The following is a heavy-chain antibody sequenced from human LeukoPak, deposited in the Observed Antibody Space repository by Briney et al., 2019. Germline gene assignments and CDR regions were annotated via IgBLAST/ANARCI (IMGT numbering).Heavy chain of an antibody. J-gene: IGHJ3*02. CDR3: ERERRYCSSTSCYPSAFDI. Sequence: ASVKVSCKASGYTFTVYYMHWVRQAPGQGLEWMGWINPNSGDTNYAQKFQGRVTMTRDTSISRAYMELSRLRSGDTAVYYCERERRYCSSTSCYPSAFDIRGAGTMVTVSS. CDR2: INPNSGDT. CDR1: GYTFTVYY. V-gene: IGHV1-2*02. D-gene: IGHD2-2*01.